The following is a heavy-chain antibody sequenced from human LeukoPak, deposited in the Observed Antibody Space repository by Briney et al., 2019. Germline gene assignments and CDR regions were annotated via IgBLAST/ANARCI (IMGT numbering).Heavy chain of an antibody. D-gene: IGHD6-6*01. CDR3: AREIAPSSYYGMDV. V-gene: IGHV3-13*01. Sequence: GGSLRLSCAASGFTFSSYDMHWVRQATGKGLEWVSAIGTAGDTYYPGSVKGRFTISRENAKNSLYLQMNSLRAGDTAVYYCAREIAPSSYYGMDVWGQGTTVTVSS. J-gene: IGHJ6*02. CDR2: IGTAGDT. CDR1: GFTFSSYD.